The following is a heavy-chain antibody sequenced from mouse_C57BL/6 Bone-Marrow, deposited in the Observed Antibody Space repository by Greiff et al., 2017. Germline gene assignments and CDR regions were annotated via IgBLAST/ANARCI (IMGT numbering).Heavy chain of an antibody. CDR2: ISGGGGNT. CDR1: GFTFSSYT. V-gene: IGHV5-9*01. CDR3: ASPIYYYGSSYRYFDV. D-gene: IGHD1-1*01. J-gene: IGHJ1*03. Sequence: EVKLVESGGGLVKPGGSLKLSCAASGFTFSSYTMSWVRQTPEKRLEWVATISGGGGNTYYPDSVKGRFTISRDNAKNTLYLQMSSLRSEDTALYYCASPIYYYGSSYRYFDVWGTGTTVTVSS.